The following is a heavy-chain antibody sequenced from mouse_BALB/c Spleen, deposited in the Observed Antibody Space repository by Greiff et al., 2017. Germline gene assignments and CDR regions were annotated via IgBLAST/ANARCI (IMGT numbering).Heavy chain of an antibody. Sequence: EVKLMESGPGLVKPSQSLSLTCSVTGYSITSGYYWNWIRQFPGNKLEWMGYISYDGSNNYNPSLKNRISITRDTSKNQFFLKLNSVTTEDTATYYCARGDHSYFDYWGQGTTLTVSS. CDR3: ARGDHSYFDY. V-gene: IGHV3-6*02. D-gene: IGHD3-3*01. CDR1: GYSITSGYY. CDR2: ISYDGSN. J-gene: IGHJ2*01.